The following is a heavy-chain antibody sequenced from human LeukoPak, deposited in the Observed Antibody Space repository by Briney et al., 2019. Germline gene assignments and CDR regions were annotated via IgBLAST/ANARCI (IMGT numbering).Heavy chain of an antibody. D-gene: IGHD2-2*01. V-gene: IGHV3-53*04. CDR2: IYNADVGGSA. CDR3: ARENGYCSTTSCPMDV. CDR1: GFTVSSNY. J-gene: IGHJ6*02. Sequence: GGSLRLSCAASGFTVSSNYMSWIRQAPGKGLEWVSVIYNADVGGSAYYADSVRGRFTISRHNSKNTLYLQMNSLRAEDTAVYYCARENGYCSTTSCPMDVWGQGTTVTVSS.